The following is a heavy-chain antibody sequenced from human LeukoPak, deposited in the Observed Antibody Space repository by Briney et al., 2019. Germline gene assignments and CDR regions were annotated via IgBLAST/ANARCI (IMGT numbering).Heavy chain of an antibody. CDR3: ARGRGRRGAYVFDI. CDR2: ISSSGSTI. V-gene: IGHV3-48*03. J-gene: IGHJ3*02. Sequence: GGSLRLSCAASGFTFSSYEMNWVRQAPGKGLEWVSYISSSGSTIYYAESLKGRFTISRDSSKNTVDLQMNSLRAEDTAIYYCARGRGRRGAYVFDIWGQGTRVTVSS. CDR1: GFTFSSYE. D-gene: IGHD1-26*01.